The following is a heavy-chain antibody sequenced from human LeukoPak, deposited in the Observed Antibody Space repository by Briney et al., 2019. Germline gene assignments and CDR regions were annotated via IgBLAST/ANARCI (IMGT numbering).Heavy chain of an antibody. D-gene: IGHD3-9*01. CDR3: ARAIQRYFDWSHMGQFDY. J-gene: IGHJ4*02. CDR2: ISAYNGNT. CDR1: GYTCTSYG. Sequence: ASVKVSCKASGYTCTSYGISWVRQAPGQGLEWMGWISAYNGNTNYAQKLQGRVTMTTDTSTSTAYMELRSLRSDDTAVYYCARAIQRYFDWSHMGQFDYWGQGTLVTVSS. V-gene: IGHV1-18*01.